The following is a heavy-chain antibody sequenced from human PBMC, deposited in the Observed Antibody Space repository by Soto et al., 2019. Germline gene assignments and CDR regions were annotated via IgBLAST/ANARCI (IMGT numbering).Heavy chain of an antibody. V-gene: IGHV1-18*01. Sequence: ASVKVSCKASGYTFTSYGISWVRQAPGQGLEWMGWISAYNGNTNYAQKLQGRVTMTTDTSTSTAYMELRSLRSDDTAVYYCARDGYNWNDEYYFEYRGQGTLVTVSS. CDR2: ISAYNGNT. D-gene: IGHD1-1*01. J-gene: IGHJ4*02. CDR3: ARDGYNWNDEYYFEY. CDR1: GYTFTSYG.